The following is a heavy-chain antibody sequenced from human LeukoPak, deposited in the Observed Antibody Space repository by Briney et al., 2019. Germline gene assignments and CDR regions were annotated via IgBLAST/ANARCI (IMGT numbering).Heavy chain of an antibody. CDR2: IYHTGST. V-gene: IGHV4-59*01. D-gene: IGHD3-22*01. Sequence: PSETLSLTCTVSGGSINNYYWSWIRQPPGKGLEWIGYIYHTGSTYYNRSLESRVTMSVDTSKNQFSLRLRSVSAADTARYFCARDCSGYFFPSFDYWGRGILVTVSS. J-gene: IGHJ4*02. CDR1: GGSINNYY. CDR3: ARDCSGYFFPSFDY.